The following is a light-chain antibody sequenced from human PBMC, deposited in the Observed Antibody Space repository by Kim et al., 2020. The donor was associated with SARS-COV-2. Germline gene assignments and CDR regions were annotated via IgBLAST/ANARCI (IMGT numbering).Light chain of an antibody. CDR1: QSVGIR. J-gene: IGKJ4*01. V-gene: IGKV3-15*01. CDR3: QQYDAWPLT. CDR2: DAY. Sequence: IVMTQSPATLSLSPGESATLLCRTSQSVGIRLAWYQQKPGQPPRLVSYDAYTTATAFPGRFSGSGSGTEFSLTISSLQSEDFAVYYCQQYDAWPLTVGGGTKVDIK.